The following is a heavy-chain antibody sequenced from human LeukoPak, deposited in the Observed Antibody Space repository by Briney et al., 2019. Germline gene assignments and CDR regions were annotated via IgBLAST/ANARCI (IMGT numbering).Heavy chain of an antibody. CDR3: AKGDNGDYGSSRYYYYVDV. D-gene: IGHD2-21*01. CDR1: GFTFSSYG. J-gene: IGHJ6*03. CDR2: ISGSGGST. Sequence: GGSLRLSCAASGFTFSSYGMSWVRQAPGKGLEWVSAISGSGGSTYYADSVKGRFTISRDNSKNTLYLQMNSLRAEDTAVYYCAKGDNGDYGSSRYYYYVDVWGKGTTVTVSS. V-gene: IGHV3-23*01.